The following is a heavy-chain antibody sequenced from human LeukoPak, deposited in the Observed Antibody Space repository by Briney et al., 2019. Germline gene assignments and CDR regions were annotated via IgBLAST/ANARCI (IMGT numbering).Heavy chain of an antibody. CDR2: IIPIFGTA. V-gene: IGHV1-69*13. CDR1: GGTFSSYA. CDR3: ARDAGGDTAMAPNWFDP. Sequence: ASVKVSCKASGGTFSSYAISWVRQAPGQGLEWMGGIIPIFGTANYAQKFQGRVTITADESTSTAYMELSSLRSEDTAVYYCARDAGGDTAMAPNWFDPWGQGTLVTVSS. D-gene: IGHD5-18*01. J-gene: IGHJ5*02.